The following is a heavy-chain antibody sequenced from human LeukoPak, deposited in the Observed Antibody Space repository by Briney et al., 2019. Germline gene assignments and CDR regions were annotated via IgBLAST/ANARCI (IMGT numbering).Heavy chain of an antibody. D-gene: IGHD2-15*01. CDR2: IRSKSYGDTT. J-gene: IGHJ5*02. V-gene: IGHV3-15*01. CDR1: GFSFSTAW. Sequence: GGYLRRYRAASGFSFSTAWMSWVRQAPGKGLEWVGRIRSKSYGDTTDYAAPVKGRFTISRDDSENTLYLQMSSLKIEDTAVYYCTTDLGGYYTGGSCYTGLYNCFDPWGQGTLVTVSS. CDR3: TTDLGGYYTGGSCYTGLYNCFDP.